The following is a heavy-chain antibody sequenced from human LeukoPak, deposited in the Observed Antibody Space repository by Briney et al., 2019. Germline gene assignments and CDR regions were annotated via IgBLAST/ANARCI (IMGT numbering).Heavy chain of an antibody. CDR2: ISGSGGST. D-gene: IGHD6-6*01. CDR3: AKDWSIEATRPEVGFDP. V-gene: IGHV3-23*01. Sequence: PGGSLRLSCAASGFTFSNYAMSWVRQAPGKGLEWVSAISGSGGSTYYADSVQGRFTISRDNSKNTLYLQMDSLRAEDTAVYYCAKDWSIEATRPEVGFDPWGQGTLVTVSS. J-gene: IGHJ5*02. CDR1: GFTFSNYA.